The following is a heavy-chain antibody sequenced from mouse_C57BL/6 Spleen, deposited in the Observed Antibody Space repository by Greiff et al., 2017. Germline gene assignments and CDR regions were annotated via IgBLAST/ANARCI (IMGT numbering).Heavy chain of an antibody. CDR1: GYTFTSYW. D-gene: IGHD1-1*01. CDR2: IDPSDSYT. J-gene: IGHJ2*01. Sequence: QVQLQQPGAELVMPGASVKLSCKASGYTFTSYWMHWVKQRPGQGLEWIGEIDPSDSYTNYNQKFKGKSTLTVDKSSSTAYMQLSSLTSEDSAVYYCARVYGSSFYYVDYWGQGTTLTVSS. V-gene: IGHV1-69*01. CDR3: ARVYGSSFYYVDY.